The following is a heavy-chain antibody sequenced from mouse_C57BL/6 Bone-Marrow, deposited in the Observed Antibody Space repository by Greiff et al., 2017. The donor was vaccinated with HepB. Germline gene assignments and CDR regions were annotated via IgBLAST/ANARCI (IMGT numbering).Heavy chain of an antibody. CDR1: GYSITSGYY. D-gene: IGHD1-1*01. CDR2: ISYDGSN. J-gene: IGHJ2*01. Sequence: EESGPGLVKPSQSLSLTCSVTGYSITSGYYWNWIRQFPGNKLEWMGYISYDGSNNYNPSLKNRISITRDTSKNQFFLKLNSVTTEDTATYYCARAHYYGSSRFDYWGQGTTLTVSS. V-gene: IGHV3-6*01. CDR3: ARAHYYGSSRFDY.